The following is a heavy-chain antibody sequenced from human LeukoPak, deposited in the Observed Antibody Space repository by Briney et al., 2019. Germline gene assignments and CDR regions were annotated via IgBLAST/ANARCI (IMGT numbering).Heavy chain of an antibody. CDR2: IYTSGST. V-gene: IGHV4-4*08. Sequence: PSETLSLTCTVSGGSISSYYWSWIRQPPGKGLEWIGYIYTSGSTNYNPSLKSRVTISVDTSKNQFSLKLSSVTAADAAVYYCASPGALNYGSGSYYQFDYWGQGTLVTVSS. CDR3: ASPGALNYGSGSYYQFDY. CDR1: GGSISSYY. J-gene: IGHJ4*02. D-gene: IGHD3-10*01.